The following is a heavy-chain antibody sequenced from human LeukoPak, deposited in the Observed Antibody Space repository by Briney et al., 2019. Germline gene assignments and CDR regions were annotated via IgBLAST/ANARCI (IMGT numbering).Heavy chain of an antibody. CDR3: ASLTVGPTNSYYGMDV. CDR2: ISDSGGST. J-gene: IGHJ6*02. V-gene: IGHV3-23*01. D-gene: IGHD1-26*01. CDR1: GFTFSNYD. Sequence: GGSLRLSCAASGFTFSNYDMNWVRQAPGEGLEWVSVISDSGGSTYYADSVKGRLTISRDNSKNTLYLQMNSLRAEDTAVYPCASLTVGPTNSYYGMDVWGQGTTVTVSS.